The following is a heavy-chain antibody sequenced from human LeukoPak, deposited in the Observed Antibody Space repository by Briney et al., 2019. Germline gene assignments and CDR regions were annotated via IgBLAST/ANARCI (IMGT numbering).Heavy chain of an antibody. CDR3: ARPYYYGSGSPFDY. Sequence: DPGGSLRLSCAASGFTFSSYAMSWVRQAPGKGLEWVSAISGSGGSTYYADSVKGRFTISRDNSKNTLYLQMNSLRAEDTAVYYCARPYYYGSGSPFDYWGQGTLVTVSS. CDR1: GFTFSSYA. J-gene: IGHJ4*02. V-gene: IGHV3-23*01. CDR2: ISGSGGST. D-gene: IGHD3-10*01.